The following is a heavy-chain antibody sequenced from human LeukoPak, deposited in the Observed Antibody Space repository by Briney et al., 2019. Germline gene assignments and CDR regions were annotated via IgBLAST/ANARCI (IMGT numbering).Heavy chain of an antibody. CDR1: GFPFSNTL. Sequence: GGSLRLSCAASGFPFSNTLMTWVRQAPGKGLEWVSVIYSFGSTYYADSVKGRFTISRDNSKNTLYLQLNSLRVEDTAVYYCASLPGELDYWGRGTLVTVSS. V-gene: IGHV3-53*01. J-gene: IGHJ4*02. CDR3: ASLPGELDY. D-gene: IGHD1-7*01. CDR2: IYSFGST.